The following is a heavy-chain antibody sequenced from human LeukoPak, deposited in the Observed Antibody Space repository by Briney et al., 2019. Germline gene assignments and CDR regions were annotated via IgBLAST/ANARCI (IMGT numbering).Heavy chain of an antibody. V-gene: IGHV3-48*01. CDR2: ISSSSSTI. J-gene: IGHJ6*02. Sequence: GGSLRLSCAASGSTFSSYSMNWVRQAPGKGLEWVSYISSSSSTIYYADSVKGRFTISRDNAKNSLYLQMNSLGAEDTAVYYCARGASRPNYYYGMDVWGQGTTVTVSS. CDR3: ARGASRPNYYYGMDV. CDR1: GSTFSSYS. D-gene: IGHD6-6*01.